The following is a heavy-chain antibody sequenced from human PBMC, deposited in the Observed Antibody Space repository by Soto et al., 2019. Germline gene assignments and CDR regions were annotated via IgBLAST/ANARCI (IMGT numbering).Heavy chain of an antibody. D-gene: IGHD3-16*01. CDR3: AKDRFITFGGVNPIFYY. CDR2: ISGSGGST. CDR1: GFTFSSYA. V-gene: IGHV3-23*01. Sequence: GGSLRLSCAASGFTFSSYAMSWVRQAPGKGLEWVSAISGSGGSTYYADSVKGRFTISRDNSKNTLYLQMNSLRAEDTAVYYCAKDRFITFGGVNPIFYYWGQGTLVTVSS. J-gene: IGHJ4*02.